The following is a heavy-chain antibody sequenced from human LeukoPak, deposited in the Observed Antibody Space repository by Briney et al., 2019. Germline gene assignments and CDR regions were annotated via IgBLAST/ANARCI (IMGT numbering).Heavy chain of an antibody. CDR2: IIPIFGTA. Sequence: SVKVSCKASGGTFSSYAISWVRQAPGQGLERMGRIIPIFGTANYAQKFQGRVTITTDESTSTAYMELSSLRSEDTAVYYCATLEYISSYDYWGQGTLVTVSS. CDR1: GGTFSSYA. CDR3: ATLEYISSYDY. V-gene: IGHV1-69*05. J-gene: IGHJ4*02. D-gene: IGHD6-6*01.